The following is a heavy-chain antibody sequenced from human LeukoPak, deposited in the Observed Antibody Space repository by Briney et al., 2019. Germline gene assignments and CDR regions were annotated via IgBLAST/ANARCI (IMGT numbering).Heavy chain of an antibody. CDR1: GFTFSSYS. J-gene: IGHJ4*02. Sequence: GGSLRLSCAASGFTFSSYSMNWVRQAPGKGLEWVSSISSSSSYIYYADSVKGRFTISRDNAKNSLYLQMNSLRAEDTAVYYCARGGSRYGSGSYYMYYFDYWGQGTLVTVSS. CDR2: ISSSSSYI. D-gene: IGHD3-10*01. V-gene: IGHV3-21*01. CDR3: ARGGSRYGSGSYYMYYFDY.